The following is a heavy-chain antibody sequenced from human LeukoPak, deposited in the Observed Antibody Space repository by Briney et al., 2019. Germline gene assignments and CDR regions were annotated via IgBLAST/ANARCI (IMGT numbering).Heavy chain of an antibody. CDR2: ISAYNGNT. Sequence: ASVKVSCKASGYTFTSYGISWVRQAPGQGLEWMGWISAYNGNTNYAQKLQGRVTMTTDTSTSTAYMELRSLRSDDTAVYYCARDGYYDSSGYYSWFDPWGQGTLVTVSS. CDR1: GYTFTSYG. J-gene: IGHJ5*02. V-gene: IGHV1-18*01. CDR3: ARDGYYDSSGYYSWFDP. D-gene: IGHD3-22*01.